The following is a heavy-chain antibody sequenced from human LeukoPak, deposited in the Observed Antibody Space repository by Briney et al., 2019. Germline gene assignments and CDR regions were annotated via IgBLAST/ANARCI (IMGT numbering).Heavy chain of an antibody. V-gene: IGHV4-34*01. Sequence: SETLSLTCAVYGGSFSGYYWSWIRQPPGKGLEWIGEINHSGSTNYNPSLKSRVTISVDTSKNQFSLKLSSVTAANTAVYYCARHRYYYRSGSYYGAPYYMDVWGKGTTVTISS. D-gene: IGHD3-10*01. CDR3: ARHRYYYRSGSYYGAPYYMDV. J-gene: IGHJ6*03. CDR1: GGSFSGYY. CDR2: INHSGST.